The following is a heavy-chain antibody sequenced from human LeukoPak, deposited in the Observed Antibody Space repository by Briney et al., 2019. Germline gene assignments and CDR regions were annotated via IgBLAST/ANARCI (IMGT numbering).Heavy chain of an antibody. J-gene: IGHJ4*02. V-gene: IGHV3-11*04. D-gene: IGHD4-23*01. CDR3: SRGRWGSRY. CDR1: GFTFSDYY. CDR2: INNGGVTI. Sequence: PGGSLRLSCAAAGFTFSDYYMSWIRQAPGKGLEWVSYINNGGVTIYYADSVKGRFTVSRDNAKNSLYLQMNSLRAEDTAVYYCSRGRWGSRYWGQGTVVTVSS.